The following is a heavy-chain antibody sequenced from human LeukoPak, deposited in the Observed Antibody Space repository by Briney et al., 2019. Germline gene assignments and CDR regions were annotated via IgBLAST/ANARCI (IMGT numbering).Heavy chain of an antibody. V-gene: IGHV4-4*07. CDR2: IYTSGST. D-gene: IGHD3-10*01. J-gene: IGHJ4*02. CDR3: ARVVGITRIDY. Sequence: SETLSLTCIVSGGSISSYYWSWIRQPAGKGLEWIGRIYTSGSTNYNPSLKSRVTMSVGTSKKQFSLKLTSMTAADSAVYYCARVVGITRIDYWGQGTLVTVSS. CDR1: GGSISSYY.